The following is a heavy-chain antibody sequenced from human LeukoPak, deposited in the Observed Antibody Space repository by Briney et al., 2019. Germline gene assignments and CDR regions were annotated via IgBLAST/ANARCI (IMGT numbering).Heavy chain of an antibody. CDR1: GFTFSSYW. J-gene: IGHJ4*02. CDR3: ARGFPRYSYGWPEGY. D-gene: IGHD5-18*01. Sequence: GGSLRLSCAASGFTFSSYWMSWVRQAPGKGLEWVANIKQDGSEKYYVDSVKGRFTISRDNAKNSLYLQMNSLRAEDTAVYYCARGFPRYSYGWPEGYWGQGTLVTVSS. CDR2: IKQDGSEK. V-gene: IGHV3-7*01.